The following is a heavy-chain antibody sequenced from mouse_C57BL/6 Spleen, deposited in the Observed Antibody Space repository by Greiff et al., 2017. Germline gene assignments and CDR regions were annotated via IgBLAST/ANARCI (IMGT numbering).Heavy chain of an antibody. CDR3: ARQDGYGAIDY. CDR1: GFTFSSYG. CDR2: ISSGGSYT. V-gene: IGHV5-6*01. Sequence: EVKLMESGGDLVKPGGSLKLSCAASGFTFSSYGMSWVRQTPDKRLAWVATISSGGSYTYYPDSVKVRFTISRDNAKNTLYLQMSSLKSEDTAMYYCARQDGYGAIDYWGQGTSVTVSS. J-gene: IGHJ4*01. D-gene: IGHD2-2*01.